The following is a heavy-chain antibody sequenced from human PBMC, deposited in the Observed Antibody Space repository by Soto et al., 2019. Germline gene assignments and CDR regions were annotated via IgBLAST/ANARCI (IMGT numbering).Heavy chain of an antibody. D-gene: IGHD1-26*01. J-gene: IGHJ4*02. Sequence: EVQLLESGGGLVQPGGSLRLSCAASGFTFSSYAMRWVRQAPVKGLEWVSAISGSGGSTYYADAVRGRFTISRDNSQNTLYLQINSLRADDTAVYYCARRGSGSYYDYWGQGTLVTVSS. V-gene: IGHV3-23*01. CDR1: GFTFSSYA. CDR3: ARRGSGSYYDY. CDR2: ISGSGGST.